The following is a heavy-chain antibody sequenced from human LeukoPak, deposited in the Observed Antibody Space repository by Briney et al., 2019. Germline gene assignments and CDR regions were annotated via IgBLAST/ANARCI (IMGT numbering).Heavy chain of an antibody. J-gene: IGHJ4*02. CDR2: VKSRGAGETT. D-gene: IGHD3-10*01. Sequence: KTGGSLRLSCAASGFSISNDWMGWVRQAPGKGLEWVGRVKSRGAGETTDYAAPVKGRFTISRDDSKNTLYLQMNSLKTEDTAVYYCTLIQGWGSGSYYLDYWGQGTLVTVSS. CDR1: GFSISNDW. V-gene: IGHV3-15*01. CDR3: TLIQGWGSGSYYLDY.